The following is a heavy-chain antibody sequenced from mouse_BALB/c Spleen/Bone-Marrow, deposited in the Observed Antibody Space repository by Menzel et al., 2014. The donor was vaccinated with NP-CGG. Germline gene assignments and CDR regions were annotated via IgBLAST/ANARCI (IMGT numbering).Heavy chain of an antibody. J-gene: IGHJ3*01. D-gene: IGHD2-4*01. CDR1: GYSITSDYA. Sequence: VQLKESGPGLVKPSQSLSLTCTVTGYSITSDYAWNWIRQFPGNKLEWMGYISYSGSTSYNPSLKSRISITRDTSKNQFFLQLNSVTTEDTATYYCARGITTAWFAYWGQGTLATVSA. V-gene: IGHV3-2*02. CDR3: ARGITTAWFAY. CDR2: ISYSGST.